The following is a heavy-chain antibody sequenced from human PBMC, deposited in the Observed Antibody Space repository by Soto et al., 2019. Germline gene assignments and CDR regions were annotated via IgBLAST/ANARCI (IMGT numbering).Heavy chain of an antibody. D-gene: IGHD1-7*01. V-gene: IGHV3-30-3*01. Sequence: PGGSLRLSCVASGFAFSHYAMHWVRQAPGKGLEWVALKSYDGSNKYYADSVKGRFTLSRDNSKNTLYLQLNTLRAEDTALYYCARGELLSAAFFDYWGQGTLVTVSS. J-gene: IGHJ4*02. CDR2: KSYDGSNK. CDR1: GFAFSHYA. CDR3: ARGELLSAAFFDY.